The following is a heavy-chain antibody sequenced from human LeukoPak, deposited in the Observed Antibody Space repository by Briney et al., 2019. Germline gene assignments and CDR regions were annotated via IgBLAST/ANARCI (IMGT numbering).Heavy chain of an antibody. CDR2: ISYSGST. Sequence: SETLSLTCSVSDGSISNYYWSWIRQPPGKGLEWIGYISYSGSTNYNPSLKSRVTISVDTSKNQFSLKLTSVTTADTAVYYCARGAGVAHPAYWGQGILVTVSS. CDR1: DGSISNYY. D-gene: IGHD2-15*01. CDR3: ARGAGVAHPAY. J-gene: IGHJ4*02. V-gene: IGHV4-59*01.